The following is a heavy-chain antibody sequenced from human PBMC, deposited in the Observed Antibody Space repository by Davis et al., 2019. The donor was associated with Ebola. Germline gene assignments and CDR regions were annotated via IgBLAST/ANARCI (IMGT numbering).Heavy chain of an antibody. D-gene: IGHD3-22*01. J-gene: IGHJ6*03. CDR3: ATDSSGYNYERLYYTYYMDV. Sequence: GGSLRLSCTVSGFTFSGYDMSWVRQAPGKGLEWVSLLSDSGGGKYYADSVRGRFTITRDNSKNTMYLEMNSLRADDTAIYYCATDSSGYNYERLYYTYYMDVWGRGTTVSVSS. V-gene: IGHV3-23*01. CDR2: LSDSGGGK. CDR1: GFTFSGYD.